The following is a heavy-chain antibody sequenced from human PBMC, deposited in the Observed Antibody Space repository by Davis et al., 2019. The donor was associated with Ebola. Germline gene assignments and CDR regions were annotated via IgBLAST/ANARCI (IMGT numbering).Heavy chain of an antibody. CDR2: ISAYNGNT. Sequence: ALVKVFCKASGYTFTSYGISWVRQAPGQGLEWMGWISAYNGNTNYAQKLQGRVTMTTDTSTSTAYMELRSLRSDDTAVYYCARDGMGDYVLDYWGQGTLVTVSS. J-gene: IGHJ4*02. CDR1: GYTFTSYG. CDR3: ARDGMGDYVLDY. V-gene: IGHV1-18*01. D-gene: IGHD4-17*01.